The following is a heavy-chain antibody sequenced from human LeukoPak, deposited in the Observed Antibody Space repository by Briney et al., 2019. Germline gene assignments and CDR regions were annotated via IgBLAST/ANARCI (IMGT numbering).Heavy chain of an antibody. CDR2: ISWNSGSI. D-gene: IGHD3-22*01. CDR1: GFTFDDYA. Sequence: GGSLRLSCAASGFTFDDYAMHWVRQAPGEGLEWVSGISWNSGSIGYADSVKGRFTISRDNAKNSLYLQMNSLRAEDTALYYCAKGGADSSGYSLNWFDPWGQGTLVTVSS. J-gene: IGHJ5*02. V-gene: IGHV3-9*01. CDR3: AKGGADSSGYSLNWFDP.